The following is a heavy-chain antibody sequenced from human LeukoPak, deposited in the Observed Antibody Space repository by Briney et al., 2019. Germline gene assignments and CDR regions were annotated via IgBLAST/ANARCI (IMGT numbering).Heavy chain of an antibody. CDR3: ARGTSGYDYESIFDY. D-gene: IGHD5-12*01. CDR1: GYTFTSYG. CDR2: ISAYNGNT. V-gene: IGHV1-18*01. J-gene: IGHJ4*02. Sequence: ASVKVSCKASGYTFTSYGISWVRQAPGQGLEWMGWISAYNGNTNYAQKLQGRVTMTTDTSTSTAYMELRSLRSDDTAVYYCARGTSGYDYESIFDYWGQGTLVTVSS.